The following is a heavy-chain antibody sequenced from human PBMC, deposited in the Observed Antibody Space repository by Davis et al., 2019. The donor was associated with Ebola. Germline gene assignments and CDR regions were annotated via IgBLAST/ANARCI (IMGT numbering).Heavy chain of an antibody. Sequence: PSETLSLTCTVSGGSISSYYWSWIRQPAGKGLEWIGRIYTSGSTNYNPSLKSRVTMSVDTSKNQFSLKLSSVTAADTAVYYCARNNPSYSGYDYYFDYWGQGTLVTVSS. CDR3: ARNNPSYSGYDYYFDY. J-gene: IGHJ4*02. CDR2: IYTSGST. V-gene: IGHV4-4*07. CDR1: GGSISSYY. D-gene: IGHD5-12*01.